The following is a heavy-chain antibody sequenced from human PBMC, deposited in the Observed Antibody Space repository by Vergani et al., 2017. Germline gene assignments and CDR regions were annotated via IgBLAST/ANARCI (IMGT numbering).Heavy chain of an antibody. CDR3: ARGVGEVVVTAISPIYYFDY. V-gene: IGHV4-59*01. D-gene: IGHD2-21*02. CDR1: GGSISSYY. J-gene: IGHJ4*02. CDR2: IYYSGST. Sequence: QVQLQESGPGLVKPSETLSLTCTVSGGSISSYYWSWIRPPPGXGLEWIGYIYYSGSTNYNPSLKSRVTISVDTSKNQFSLKLSSVTAADTAVYYCARGVGEVVVTAISPIYYFDYWGQGTLVTVAS.